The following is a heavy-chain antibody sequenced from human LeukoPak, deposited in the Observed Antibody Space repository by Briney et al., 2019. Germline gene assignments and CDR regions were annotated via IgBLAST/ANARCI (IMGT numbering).Heavy chain of an antibody. CDR3: ARHYYDSSGYASFDY. V-gene: IGHV4-31*03. D-gene: IGHD3-22*01. Sequence: MPSQTLSLTCTVSGGSISSGGYYWSWIRQHPGKGLEWIGYIYYSGSTYYNPSLKSRVTISVDTSKNQFSLKLSSVTAADTAVYYCARHYYDSSGYASFDYWGQGTLVPVSS. J-gene: IGHJ4*02. CDR2: IYYSGST. CDR1: GGSISSGGYY.